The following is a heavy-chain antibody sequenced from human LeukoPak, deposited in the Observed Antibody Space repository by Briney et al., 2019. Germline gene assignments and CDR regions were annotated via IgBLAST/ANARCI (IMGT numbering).Heavy chain of an antibody. Sequence: GGSLRLSCAASGFTFSSYSMNWVRQAPGKGLEWVSSISSSSSYIYYADSVKGRFTISRDNAKNSLYLQMNSLRAEVTAVYYCARIVSPANPIDYWGQGTLVTVSS. CDR3: ARIVSPANPIDY. CDR2: ISSSSSYI. CDR1: GFTFSSYS. V-gene: IGHV3-21*01. D-gene: IGHD4/OR15-4a*01. J-gene: IGHJ4*02.